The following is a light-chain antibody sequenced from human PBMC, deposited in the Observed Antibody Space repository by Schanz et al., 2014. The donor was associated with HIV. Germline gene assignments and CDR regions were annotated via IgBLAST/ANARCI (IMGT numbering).Light chain of an antibody. Sequence: QSALTQPASVSGSPGQSITISCTGTSDDVGGYNYVSWFQQHPGKAPKLIIYDVSSRPSGVSNRFSGSKSGNSASLTISGLQADDEAHYYCNSYTSTATVIFGVGTKL. J-gene: IGLJ2*01. V-gene: IGLV2-14*01. CDR1: SDDVGGYNY. CDR2: DVS. CDR3: NSYTSTATVI.